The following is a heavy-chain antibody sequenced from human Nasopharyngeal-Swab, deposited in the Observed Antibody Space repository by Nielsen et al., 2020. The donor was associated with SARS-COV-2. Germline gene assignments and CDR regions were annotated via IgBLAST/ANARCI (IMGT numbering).Heavy chain of an antibody. CDR2: IYYNGNT. J-gene: IGHJ4*02. V-gene: IGHV4-39*01. CDR1: GASIAYSTFY. D-gene: IGHD6-13*01. Sequence: GSLRLSCTVSGASIAYSTFYWGSIRQPPGKGLEWIWNIYYNGNTYQNPSLKSRPTISVDKSTNQFSLQLSSVTAADTAVYYCVRSSSWYYFDYWAQGTQVTVSS. CDR3: VRSSSWYYFDY.